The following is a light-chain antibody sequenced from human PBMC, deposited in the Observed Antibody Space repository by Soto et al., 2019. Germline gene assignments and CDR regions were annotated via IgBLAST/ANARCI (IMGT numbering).Light chain of an antibody. CDR3: SSYAGSSNV. CDR1: SSNIGAGYD. CDR2: ADN. Sequence: QLVLTQTPSVSGAPGQKITMSCTGSSSNIGAGYDVHWYQQVPGAAPRLLIYADNNRPSGVPDRFSASKSGTSASLAVSGLQAEDEADYYCSSYAGSSNVFGTGTKLTVL. V-gene: IGLV1-40*01. J-gene: IGLJ1*01.